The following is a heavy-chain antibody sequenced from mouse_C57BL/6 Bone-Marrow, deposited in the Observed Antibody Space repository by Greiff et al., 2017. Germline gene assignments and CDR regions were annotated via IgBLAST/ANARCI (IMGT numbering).Heavy chain of an antibody. CDR1: GYTFTDYY. CDR3: ARDYYGSSWYFDY. D-gene: IGHD1-1*01. CDR2: INPNNGGT. V-gene: IGHV1-26*01. J-gene: IGHJ2*01. Sequence: EVQLQQSGPELVKPGASVKISCKASGYTFTDYYMNWVKQSHGKSLEWIGDINPNNGGTSYNQELKGKATLTVDKSSSTAYMGLRRLTSEDSAVYYCARDYYGSSWYFDYWGQGTILTVSS.